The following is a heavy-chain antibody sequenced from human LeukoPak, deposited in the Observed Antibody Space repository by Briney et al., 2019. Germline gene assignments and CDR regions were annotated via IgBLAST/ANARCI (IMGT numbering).Heavy chain of an antibody. Sequence: PGGSLRLSCAASGFTFSSYSMNWVRQAPGKGLEWVSYISSSSSTIYYADSVKGRFTISRDNAKNSLYLQMNSLRAEDTAVHYCARAGPYYDSSGYYHFLDYWGQGTLVTVSS. CDR3: ARAGPYYDSSGYYHFLDY. CDR1: GFTFSSYS. V-gene: IGHV3-48*01. D-gene: IGHD3-22*01. J-gene: IGHJ4*02. CDR2: ISSSSSTI.